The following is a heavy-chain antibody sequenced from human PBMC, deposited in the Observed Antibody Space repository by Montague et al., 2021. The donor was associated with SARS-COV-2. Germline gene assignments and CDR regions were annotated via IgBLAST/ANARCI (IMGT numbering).Heavy chain of an antibody. CDR2: TYISGST. CDR1: GGLISSGSYY. J-gene: IGHJ6*02. CDR3: ARTVVVPAAMSRYYGMDV. D-gene: IGHD2-2*01. V-gene: IGHV4-61*02. Sequence: TLSLTCSVSGGLISSGSYYRSWIRQPAGKGLEWIGRTYISGSTNYNLSLKSRVTMSVDTSKNQFTLKLSTVTAADTAVYYCARTVVVPAAMSRYYGMDVWGQGTSVTVSS.